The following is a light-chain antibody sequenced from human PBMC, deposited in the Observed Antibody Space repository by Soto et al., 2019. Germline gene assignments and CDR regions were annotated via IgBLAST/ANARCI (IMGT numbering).Light chain of an antibody. J-gene: IGLJ3*02. CDR1: NIGSKN. Sequence: SYELTQPPSVSVAPGQTARITCGGNNIGSKNVHWYQQKPGQAPVLVFYDDSDRPSGIPQRLSGSKSGNTATLTISRVEVGDEADYHCRVLFGGSDPLVFGGGTKLTVL. CDR2: DDS. V-gene: IGLV3-21*02. CDR3: RVLFGGSDPLV.